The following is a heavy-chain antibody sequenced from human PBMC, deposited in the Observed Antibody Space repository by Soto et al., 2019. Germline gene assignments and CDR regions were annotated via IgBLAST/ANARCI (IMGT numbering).Heavy chain of an antibody. V-gene: IGHV3-21*01. CDR2: ISGSSSYI. Sequence: SMPLSRAAYGLTFSSYGMNWVRQAPGKGLEWVSSISGSSSYIYYADSMKGRFTISRDNAKNSLYLQMNSLRAEDTAVYYCARLIKQGSDYGMDVWGQGTTVTVS. CDR3: ARLIKQGSDYGMDV. CDR1: GLTFSSYG. J-gene: IGHJ6*02. D-gene: IGHD2-8*01.